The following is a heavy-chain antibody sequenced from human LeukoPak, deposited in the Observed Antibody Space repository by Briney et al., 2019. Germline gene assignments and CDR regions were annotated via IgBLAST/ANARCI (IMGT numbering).Heavy chain of an antibody. D-gene: IGHD3-3*01. Sequence: GESLKISCKGFGYIFTNYWIGWVRQMPGKGLGWMGIIYPGDSDTRYSPSFQGQVTISADKSITTAYLQWSSLKASDTAMYYCVRHRSRFLNDAFDIWGQGTMVTVSS. CDR1: GYIFTNYW. V-gene: IGHV5-51*01. J-gene: IGHJ3*02. CDR3: VRHRSRFLNDAFDI. CDR2: IYPGDSDT.